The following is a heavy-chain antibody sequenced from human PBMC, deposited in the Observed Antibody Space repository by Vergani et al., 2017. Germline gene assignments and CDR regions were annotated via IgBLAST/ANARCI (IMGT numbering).Heavy chain of an antibody. J-gene: IGHJ5*02. CDR3: ARXDSSGYYYGGWFDP. V-gene: IGHV7-4-1*02. D-gene: IGHD3-22*01. CDR1: GYSFNNYA. Sequence: QEQLVQSGSELKKPGASVKVSCKASGYSFNNYAIHWVRQAPGQGLEWMGWINTNTGNPTYAQGFTGRFVFSLDTSVSTAYLQSSSLKAEDTAVYYCARXDSSGYYYGGWFDPWGQGTLVTVSS. CDR2: INTNTGNP.